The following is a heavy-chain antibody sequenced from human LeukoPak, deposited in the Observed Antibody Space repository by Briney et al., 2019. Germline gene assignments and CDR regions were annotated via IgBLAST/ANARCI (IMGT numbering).Heavy chain of an antibody. Sequence: ASVKVSCKASGYTFTGYYIHWVRQAPGQGLEWMGWINPNSGGTNYAQKFQGRVSMTRDTSISTAYMELSRLRSDDTAVYYCATAARYCSSTSCSTFPYWGQGTLVTVSS. CDR1: GYTFTGYY. V-gene: IGHV1-2*02. CDR2: INPNSGGT. CDR3: ATAARYCSSTSCSTFPY. J-gene: IGHJ4*02. D-gene: IGHD2-2*01.